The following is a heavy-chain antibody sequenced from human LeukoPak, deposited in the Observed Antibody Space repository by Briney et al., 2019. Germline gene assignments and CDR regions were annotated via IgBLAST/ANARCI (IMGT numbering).Heavy chain of an antibody. CDR2: INPDTGGT. V-gene: IGHV1-2*02. J-gene: IGHJ6*02. CDR3: AREGVVKGTDV. CDR1: GYTFTGYY. Sequence: GASVKVSCRASGYTFTGYYMHWVRQAPGQGLEWMGWINPDTGGTNYAQKFQGRVTMTRDTSISTAYMELSGLRSDDTAVYYCAREGVVKGTDVWGQGTTVTVSS.